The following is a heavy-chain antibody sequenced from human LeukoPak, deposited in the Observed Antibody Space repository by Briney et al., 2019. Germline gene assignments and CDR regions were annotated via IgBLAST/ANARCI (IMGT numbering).Heavy chain of an antibody. V-gene: IGHV4-59*01. Sequence: KASETLSLTCTVSGGSISSYYWSWIRQPPGKGLEWIGYIYYTESTNYNPSLKSRVTISVDTSKNQFSLKLSSVTAADTAVYYCARGNSGSYYGFDYWGQGTLVTVSS. CDR1: GGSISSYY. J-gene: IGHJ4*02. D-gene: IGHD1-26*01. CDR3: ARGNSGSYYGFDY. CDR2: IYYTEST.